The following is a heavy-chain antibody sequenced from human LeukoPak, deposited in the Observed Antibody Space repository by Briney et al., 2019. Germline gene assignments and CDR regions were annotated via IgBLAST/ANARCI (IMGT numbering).Heavy chain of an antibody. CDR1: GGTFSSYA. D-gene: IGHD4-23*01. CDR3: VSQYFTSTSHDYGGNPFDAFDI. J-gene: IGHJ3*02. V-gene: IGHV1-69*05. Sequence: GSSVKVSCKASGGTFSSYAISWVRQAPGQGLEWMGGIIPIFGTANYAQKFQGRVTITTDESTSTAYLELSSLRSEDTAVYYCVSQYFTSTSHDYGGNPFDAFDIWGQGTMVTVSS. CDR2: IIPIFGTA.